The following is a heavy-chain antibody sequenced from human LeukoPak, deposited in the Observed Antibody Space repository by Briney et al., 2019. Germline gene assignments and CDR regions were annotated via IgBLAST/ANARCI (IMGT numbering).Heavy chain of an antibody. CDR3: ARSRNYDSSGYNPTHYFDS. D-gene: IGHD3-22*01. CDR1: GGSIIGSY. Sequence: SETLSLTCSVSGGSIIGSYWTWIRQSPGKGLEWIGYVYNTVDMNYNPSLQSRVTISVDMSKNPVSLRLNSVTAADTAIYYCARSRNYDSSGYNPTHYFDSWGQGALVTVSS. J-gene: IGHJ4*02. V-gene: IGHV4-59*01. CDR2: VYNTVDM.